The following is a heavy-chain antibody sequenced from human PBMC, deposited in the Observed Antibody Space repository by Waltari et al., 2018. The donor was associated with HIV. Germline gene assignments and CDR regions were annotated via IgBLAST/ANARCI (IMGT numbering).Heavy chain of an antibody. Sequence: EVQLVESGGGLVQPGGSLRLSCAASGFTFSSHWMSWVRQAPGKGLEWVANIKQDGSEKYYGDSVNGRFTISRDNAENSLYLQMNSLRAEDTAVYYCARGGFYGSGSKVNWGQGTLVTVSS. J-gene: IGHJ4*02. CDR1: GFTFSSHW. V-gene: IGHV3-7*04. CDR3: ARGGFYGSGSKVN. CDR2: IKQDGSEK. D-gene: IGHD3-10*01.